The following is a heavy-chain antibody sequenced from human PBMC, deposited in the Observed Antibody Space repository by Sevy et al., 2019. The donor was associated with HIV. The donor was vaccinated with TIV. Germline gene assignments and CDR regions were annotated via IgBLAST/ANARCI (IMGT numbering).Heavy chain of an antibody. J-gene: IGHJ6*02. CDR1: GGSFSGYY. V-gene: IGHV4-34*01. D-gene: IGHD3-3*01. CDR2: INHSGST. CDR3: ARGPVFARMKIFGYYGMDV. Sequence: SETLSLTCAVYGGSFSGYYWSWIRQPPGKGLEWIGEINHSGSTNYNPSLKSRVTISVDTSKNQFSLKLSSVTAADTAVYYCARGPVFARMKIFGYYGMDVWGQGTTVTVSS.